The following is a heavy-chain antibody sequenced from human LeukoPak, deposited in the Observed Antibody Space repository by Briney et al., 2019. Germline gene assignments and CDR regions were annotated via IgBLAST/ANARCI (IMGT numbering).Heavy chain of an antibody. CDR2: IYYTGST. Sequence: SETLSLTCTVSGGSISSYYWSWIWQPPGKGLEWIGYIYYTGSTNYNPSLKSRVTMSADTSKNQFSLKLSPVTAADTAVYFCARVGGWEPKLHGVTFDYLGQGTLVTVSS. J-gene: IGHJ4*02. CDR1: GGSISSYY. CDR3: ARVGGWEPKLHGVTFDY. V-gene: IGHV4-59*01. D-gene: IGHD1-26*01.